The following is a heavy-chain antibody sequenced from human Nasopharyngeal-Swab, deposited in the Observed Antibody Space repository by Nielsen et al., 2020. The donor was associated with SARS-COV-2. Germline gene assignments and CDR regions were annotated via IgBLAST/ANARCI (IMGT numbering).Heavy chain of an antibody. D-gene: IGHD3-3*01. J-gene: IGHJ4*02. CDR3: ARSVGLRFLEWLSQHFDY. CDR1: GGSFSGYY. Sequence: SETLSLTCAVYGGSFSGYYWSWIRQPPGKGLEWIGEINHSGSTNYNPSLKSRVTISVDTSKNQFSLKLSSMTAADTAVYYCARSVGLRFLEWLSQHFDYWGQGTLVTVSS. V-gene: IGHV4-34*01. CDR2: INHSGST.